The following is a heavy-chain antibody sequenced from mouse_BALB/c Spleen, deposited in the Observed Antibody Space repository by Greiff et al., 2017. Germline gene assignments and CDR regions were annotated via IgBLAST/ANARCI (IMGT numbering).Heavy chain of an antibody. D-gene: IGHD1-1*01. V-gene: IGHV5-9-4*01. CDR1: GFTFSSYA. J-gene: IGHJ2*01. CDR3: ARDPDYGKGFFDY. CDR2: ISSGGSYT. Sequence: EVMLVESGGGLVKPGGSLKLSCAASGFTFSSYAMSWVRQSPEKRLEWVAEISSGGSYTYYPDTVTGRFTISRDNAKNTLYLEMSSLRSEDTAMYYCARDPDYGKGFFDYWGQGTTLTVSS.